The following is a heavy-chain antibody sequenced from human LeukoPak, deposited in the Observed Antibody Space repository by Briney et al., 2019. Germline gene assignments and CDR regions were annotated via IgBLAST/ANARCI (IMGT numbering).Heavy chain of an antibody. D-gene: IGHD6-19*01. V-gene: IGHV3-30*18. CDR1: GFTFTNFG. Sequence: PGGSLRLSCAASGFTFTNFGIHWVRQAPGKGLEWVTFISYDGSDKSYADSVKGRFTISRDNSKNTLSLQMNSLRVEDTAVYYCAKVISIGWSFEHWGQGTLVSVSS. J-gene: IGHJ4*02. CDR3: AKVISIGWSFEH. CDR2: ISYDGSDK.